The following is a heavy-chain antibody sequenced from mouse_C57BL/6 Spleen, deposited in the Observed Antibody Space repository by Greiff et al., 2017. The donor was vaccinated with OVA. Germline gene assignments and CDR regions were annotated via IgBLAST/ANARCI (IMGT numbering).Heavy chain of an antibody. Sequence: DVKLVESGGGLVQPGGSLKLSCAASGFTFSDYYMYWVRQTPEKRLEWVAYISNGGGSTYYPDTVKGRFTISRDNAKNTLYLQMSRLKSEDTAMYYCARHKDYYGSSYDAYWGQGTLVTVSA. V-gene: IGHV5-12*01. CDR3: ARHKDYYGSSYDAY. CDR2: ISNGGGST. J-gene: IGHJ3*01. D-gene: IGHD1-1*01. CDR1: GFTFSDYY.